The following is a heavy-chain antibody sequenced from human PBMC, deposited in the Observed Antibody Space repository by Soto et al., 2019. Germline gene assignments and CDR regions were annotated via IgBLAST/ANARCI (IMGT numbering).Heavy chain of an antibody. Sequence: TGGSLRLSCAASGFTFSGSAMHWVRQASGKGLEWVGRIRSKANSYATAYAASVKGRFTISRDDSKNTAYLQMNSLKTEDTAVYYCTQLYYYDSSGYSRAIDYWGQGXLVTVSS. CDR3: TQLYYYDSSGYSRAIDY. J-gene: IGHJ4*02. V-gene: IGHV3-73*01. CDR2: IRSKANSYAT. CDR1: GFTFSGSA. D-gene: IGHD3-22*01.